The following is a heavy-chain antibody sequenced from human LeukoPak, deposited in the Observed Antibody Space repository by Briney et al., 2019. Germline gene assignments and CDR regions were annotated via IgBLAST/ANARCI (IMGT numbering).Heavy chain of an antibody. CDR2: IYTSGST. D-gene: IGHD3-10*01. CDR1: GGSISSYY. CDR3: ARENGRMVRRGPLHDVFDI. V-gene: IGHV4-4*07. Sequence: SETLSLTCTVSGGSISSYYWSWIRQPAGKGLEWIGRIYTSGSTNYNPSLRSRVTMSVDTSKNQFSLKLSSVTAADTAVYYCARENGRMVRRGPLHDVFDIWGQGTMVTVSS. J-gene: IGHJ3*02.